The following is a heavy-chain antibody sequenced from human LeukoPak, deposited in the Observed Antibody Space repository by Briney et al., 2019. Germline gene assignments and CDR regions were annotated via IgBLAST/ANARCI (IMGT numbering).Heavy chain of an antibody. CDR3: ASGGRISAANWFDP. CDR1: GGSISTYY. V-gene: IGHV4-4*07. J-gene: IGHJ5*02. Sequence: SETLSLTCTVSGGSISTYYWSLIRQPAGQGLEWIGRVYPSGRTSYNPSLENRVTMSVDTSKKQFSLKLRSVTAADTAVYYCASGGRISAANWFDPWGQGTLVTVSS. CDR2: VYPSGRT. D-gene: IGHD6-13*01.